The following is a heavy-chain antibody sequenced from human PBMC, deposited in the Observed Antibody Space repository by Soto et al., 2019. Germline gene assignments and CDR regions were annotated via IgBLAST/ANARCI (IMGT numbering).Heavy chain of an antibody. CDR3: ARIPAANFFRHYYYYMDV. V-gene: IGHV1-8*01. D-gene: IGHD2-2*01. Sequence: GASVKVSCKASGYTFTSYDINWVRQATGQGLEWMGWMNPSSGNTGYAQKFQGRVTMTRNTSISTAYMELSSLRSEDTAVYYCARIPAANFFRHYYYYMDVWGKGTTVTVSS. CDR1: GYTFTSYD. J-gene: IGHJ6*03. CDR2: MNPSSGNT.